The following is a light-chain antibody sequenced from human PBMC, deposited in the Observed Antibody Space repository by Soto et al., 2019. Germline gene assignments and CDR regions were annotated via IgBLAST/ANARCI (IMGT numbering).Light chain of an antibody. Sequence: QSVLTQPPSVSGAPGQRVTISCTGSSSNIGAGYDVHWYQQLPGPAPKLLIYGNSNRPSGVPDRFSGSESGTSASLAITGRQAEDEADYYCQSYDSSLSVVFGGGTKLTVL. CDR1: SSNIGAGYD. J-gene: IGLJ2*01. CDR3: QSYDSSLSVV. CDR2: GNS. V-gene: IGLV1-40*01.